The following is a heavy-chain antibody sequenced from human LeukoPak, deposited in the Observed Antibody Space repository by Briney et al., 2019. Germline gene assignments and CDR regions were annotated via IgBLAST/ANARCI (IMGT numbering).Heavy chain of an antibody. D-gene: IGHD3-10*01. CDR3: ARGRITYYYGSGSHDY. J-gene: IGHJ4*02. Sequence: ASVKVSCKASGYTFISYDINWVRQATGQGLEWMGWMNPKSGNTGYAQKFQGRVTMTRNTSISTAYMELSSLRSEDTAVYYCARGRITYYYGSGSHDYWGQGTLVTVSS. CDR2: MNPKSGNT. CDR1: GYTFISYD. V-gene: IGHV1-8*01.